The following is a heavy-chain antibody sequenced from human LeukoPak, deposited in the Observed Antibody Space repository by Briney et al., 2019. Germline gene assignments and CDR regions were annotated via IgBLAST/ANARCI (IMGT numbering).Heavy chain of an antibody. J-gene: IGHJ5*02. CDR3: ARVSWPGRGSRFDP. CDR2: IYYSGST. Sequence: QPSETLSLTCTVSGGSISSYYWSWIRQPPGKGLEWIGYIYYSGSTNYNPSLKSRVTISVDTSKNQFSLKLSSVTAADTAVYYCARVSWPGRGSRFDPWGQGTLVTVSS. V-gene: IGHV4-59*08. D-gene: IGHD3-16*01. CDR1: GGSISSYY.